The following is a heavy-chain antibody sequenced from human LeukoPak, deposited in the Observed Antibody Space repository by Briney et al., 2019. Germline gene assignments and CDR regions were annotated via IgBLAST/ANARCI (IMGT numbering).Heavy chain of an antibody. Sequence: SQTLSLTCTVSGGSISSYYWSWIRQSPGKGLEWIGHIYSSGSTNYNPSLKSRVTISIDTSKDQFSLKLSSVTAADTALYYCARNYDNSGYTAFGYWGRGTLVTVSS. D-gene: IGHD3-22*01. J-gene: IGHJ4*02. CDR3: ARNYDNSGYTAFGY. V-gene: IGHV4-59*01. CDR1: GGSISSYY. CDR2: IYSSGST.